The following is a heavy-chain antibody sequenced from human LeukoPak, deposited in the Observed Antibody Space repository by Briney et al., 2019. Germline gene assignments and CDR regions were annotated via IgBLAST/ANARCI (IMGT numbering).Heavy chain of an antibody. CDR3: VEGSYYAY. CDR2: IRYDGNNK. CDR1: GLTFSSYD. V-gene: IGHV3-30*02. D-gene: IGHD1-26*01. J-gene: IGHJ4*02. Sequence: GGSLRLSCAASGLTFSSYDMHWVRQAPGKGLEWVAFIRYDGNNKYYADSVKGRFTISRDNSKNTLYLQMNSLRPEDTAVYYCVEGSYYAYWGQGTLVTVPS.